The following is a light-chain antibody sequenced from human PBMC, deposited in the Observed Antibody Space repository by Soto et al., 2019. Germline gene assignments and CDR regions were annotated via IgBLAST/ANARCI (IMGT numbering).Light chain of an antibody. CDR2: GAS. CDR3: QQYGRSLIT. CDR1: QSIANS. J-gene: IGKJ5*01. Sequence: IMLKPSPGTLSLTPGERASLSCRASQSIANSLAWYQQKPGQAPRLLIFGASNRATGIPDRFSGSGSGTDFTLTISRLEPEDFAVYYCQQYGRSLITFGQGTRLENK. V-gene: IGKV3-20*01.